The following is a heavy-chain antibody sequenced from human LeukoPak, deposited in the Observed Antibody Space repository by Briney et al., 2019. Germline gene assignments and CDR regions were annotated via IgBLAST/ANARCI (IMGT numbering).Heavy chain of an antibody. Sequence: SQTLSLTCTVSGGSISSGSYYWSWIRQPAGKGLEWIGRIYTSGSTNYNPSLKSRVTISVDTSKNQFSLKLSSVTAADTAVYYCARDQRSGGNVNWFDPWGQGTLVTVSP. J-gene: IGHJ5*02. D-gene: IGHD4-23*01. CDR3: ARDQRSGGNVNWFDP. CDR2: IYTSGST. CDR1: GGSISSGSYY. V-gene: IGHV4-61*02.